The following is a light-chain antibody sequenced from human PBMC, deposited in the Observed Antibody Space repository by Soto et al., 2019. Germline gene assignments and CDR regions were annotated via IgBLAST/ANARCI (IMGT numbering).Light chain of an antibody. CDR3: SSYTSSSTPYV. Sequence: QPALTQPASVSGSPGQSITISCTGSSSDVGGYDYVSWYQHHPGKAPKLMIHDVSNRPSGVSNRFSGSKSGNTASLTISGLQAEDEADYYCSSYTSSSTPYVFGTGTKVTVL. J-gene: IGLJ1*01. CDR1: SSDVGGYDY. V-gene: IGLV2-14*03. CDR2: DVS.